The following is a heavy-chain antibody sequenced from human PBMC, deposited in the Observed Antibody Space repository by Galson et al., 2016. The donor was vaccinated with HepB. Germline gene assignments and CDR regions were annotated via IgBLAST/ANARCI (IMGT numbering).Heavy chain of an antibody. D-gene: IGHD2-2*01. Sequence: SLRLSCAASGFTFSTYGMHWVRQAPGQGLEWVAVISSDGGKKYYTDSVKGRFTISRDNSKNTLYLQMNSLRAEDTAVYYCVKCGSTIGRNNWFYSWGLGTLVTVSS. CDR3: VKCGSTIGRNNWFYS. CDR1: GFTFSTYG. V-gene: IGHV3-30*18. CDR2: ISSDGGKK. J-gene: IGHJ5*01.